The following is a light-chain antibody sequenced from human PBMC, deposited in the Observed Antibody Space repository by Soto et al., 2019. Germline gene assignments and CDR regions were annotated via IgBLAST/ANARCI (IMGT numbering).Light chain of an antibody. Sequence: EIVLTQSPSTLSFSPGERATLSCRASHSVSSSYLAWYQQKPGQAPRLLIYGASSRATGIPDRFSGSGSGTDFTLTISSLEPEDFAVYSCQQYGSSPLTSGQGTRLEL. CDR3: QQYGSSPLT. CDR2: GAS. CDR1: HSVSSSY. J-gene: IGKJ5*01. V-gene: IGKV3-20*01.